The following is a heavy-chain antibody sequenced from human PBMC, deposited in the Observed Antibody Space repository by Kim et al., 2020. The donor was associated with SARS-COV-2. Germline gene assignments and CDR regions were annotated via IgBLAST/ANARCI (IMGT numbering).Heavy chain of an antibody. CDR1: GFTFSSYS. J-gene: IGHJ6*02. V-gene: IGHV3-21*01. CDR3: ARDLYYDILTGYYGVYYYYGMDV. D-gene: IGHD3-9*01. CDR2: ISSSSSYI. Sequence: GGSLRLSCAASGFTFSSYSMNWVRQAPGKGLEWVSSISSSSSYIYYADSVKGRFTISRDNAKNSLYLQMNSLRAEDTAVYYCARDLYYDILTGYYGVYYYYGMDVWGQGTTVTVSS.